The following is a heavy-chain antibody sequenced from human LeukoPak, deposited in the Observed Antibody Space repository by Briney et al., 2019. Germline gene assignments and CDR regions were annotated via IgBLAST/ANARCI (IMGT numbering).Heavy chain of an antibody. V-gene: IGHV3-33*01. Sequence: GRSLRLSCAASGFTFSSYGFHWVRQAPGKGLEWVAVIWSDGSYKYYADSVKGRFTISRDDSKNTLYLQMNGLRAEDTAVYYCARDFSLQLFDYWGQGTLVTVFS. J-gene: IGHJ4*02. CDR2: IWSDGSYK. CDR1: GFTFSSYG. CDR3: ARDFSLQLFDY. D-gene: IGHD5-24*01.